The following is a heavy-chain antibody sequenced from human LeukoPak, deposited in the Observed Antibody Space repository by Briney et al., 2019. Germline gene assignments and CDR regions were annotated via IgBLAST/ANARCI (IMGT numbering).Heavy chain of an antibody. V-gene: IGHV3-64*01. J-gene: IGHJ4*02. D-gene: IGHD4-23*01. CDR3: ARGPNTTVVTRYSDY. CDR1: GFTFSTYA. CDR2: ISVNGGST. Sequence: GGSLRLSCAASGFTFSTYAMHWVRQAPGKGLEYVSAISVNGGSTYHANSVKGRFTISRDNSKNTLYLQMGSLRAEDMAVYYCARGPNTTVVTRYSDYWGQGTLVTFSS.